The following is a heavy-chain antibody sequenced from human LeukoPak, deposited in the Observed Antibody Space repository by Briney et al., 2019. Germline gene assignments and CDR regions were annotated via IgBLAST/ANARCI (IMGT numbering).Heavy chain of an antibody. D-gene: IGHD3-16*01. CDR3: AKPSGRRMGSYFDS. J-gene: IGHJ4*02. CDR2: IRYDGSNK. V-gene: IGHV3-30*02. CDR1: GFTFSSYG. Sequence: GGSLRLSCAASGFTFSSYGMHWVRQAPGKGLEWVAFIRYDGSNKYYTDSVKGRFTISRDNSKNTLSLQMNSLRADDTAIYYCAKPSGRRMGSYFDSWGQGTLVVVSS.